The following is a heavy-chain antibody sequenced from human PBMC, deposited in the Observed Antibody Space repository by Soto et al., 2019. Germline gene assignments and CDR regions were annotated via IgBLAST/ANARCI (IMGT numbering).Heavy chain of an antibody. CDR1: GGSISSGGYY. V-gene: IGHV4-31*03. CDR3: AREGGSSGYYYYYGMDV. D-gene: IGHD3-22*01. CDR2: IYYSGST. J-gene: IGHJ6*02. Sequence: QVQLQESGPGLVKPSQTLSLTCTVSGGSISSGGYYWSWIRQHPGKGLEWIGYIYYSGSTYYNPSLKSRVTISVDTSKNQFSLKLSSVTAADTAVYYCAREGGSSGYYYYYGMDVWGQGTTVTVSS.